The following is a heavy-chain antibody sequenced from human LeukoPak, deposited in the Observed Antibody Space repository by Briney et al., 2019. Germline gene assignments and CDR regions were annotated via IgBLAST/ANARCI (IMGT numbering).Heavy chain of an antibody. CDR2: IYYSGST. J-gene: IGHJ4*02. CDR1: GGSISSYY. D-gene: IGHD6-13*01. CDR3: ARHKVLRKIAEGVTYYLDY. V-gene: IGHV4-59*08. Sequence: PSETLSLTCTVSGGSISSYYWSWIRQPPGKGLEWIGYIYYSGSTNYNPSLKSRVTISVDTSKNQFSLKLSSVTAADTAVYYCARHKVLRKIAEGVTYYLDYWGQGTLVTVSS.